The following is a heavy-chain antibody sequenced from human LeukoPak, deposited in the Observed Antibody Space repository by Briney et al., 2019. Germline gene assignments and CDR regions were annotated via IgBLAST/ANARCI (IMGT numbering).Heavy chain of an antibody. J-gene: IGHJ6*02. CDR2: IIPIFGTA. CDR3: ARVGPVDGYNSGYYYGMDV. D-gene: IGHD5-24*01. V-gene: IGHV1-69*13. CDR1: GGTFSSYA. Sequence: SVNVSCKAFGGTFSSYAISWVRQAPGQGREWMGGIIPIFGTANYAQKFQGRVTITADESTSTAYMELSSLRSEDTAVYYCARVGPVDGYNSGYYYGMDVWGQGTTVTVSS.